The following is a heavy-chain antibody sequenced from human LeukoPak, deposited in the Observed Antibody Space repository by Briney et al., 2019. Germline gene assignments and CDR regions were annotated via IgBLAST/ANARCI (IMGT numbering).Heavy chain of an antibody. CDR2: IYTSGST. J-gene: IGHJ6*03. CDR3: ARDRPLAYCGGDCVHYYYYYYMDV. CDR1: GGSISSYY. D-gene: IGHD2-21*01. V-gene: IGHV4-4*07. Sequence: SETLSLTCTVSGGSISSYYWSWIRQPAGKGLEWIGRIYTSGSTNYNPSLKSRVTMSVDTSKNQFSLKLSSVTAADTAVYYCARDRPLAYCGGDCVHYYYYYYMDVSGKGTTVTVSS.